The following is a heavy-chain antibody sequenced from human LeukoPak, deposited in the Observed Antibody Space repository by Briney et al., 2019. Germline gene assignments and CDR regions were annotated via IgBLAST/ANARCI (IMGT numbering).Heavy chain of an antibody. CDR2: FYYSGST. CDR3: ARGLFGDYAADV. J-gene: IGHJ6*04. CDR1: GGSISNYY. D-gene: IGHD4-17*01. Sequence: SETLSLTCTVSGGSISNYYWSWIRQPPGKGLEWIGYFYYSGSTNYNYSPSLKSRVTISVDTSKNQFSLKLSSVTAADTAVYYCARGLFGDYAADVWGKGTTVTISS. V-gene: IGHV4-59*01.